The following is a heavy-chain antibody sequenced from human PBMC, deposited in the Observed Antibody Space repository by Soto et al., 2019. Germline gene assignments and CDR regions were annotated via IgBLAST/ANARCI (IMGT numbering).Heavy chain of an antibody. CDR2: ISYDGSNK. Sequence: QVQLVESGGGVVQPGRSLRLSCAASGFTFSSYGMHWVRQAPGKGLEWVAVISYDGSNKYYADSVKGRFTNSRDNSKNTLYLQMNSLRAEDTAVYYCAKGGTGQWLVPEYFQHWGQGTLVTVSS. CDR1: GFTFSSYG. J-gene: IGHJ1*01. CDR3: AKGGTGQWLVPEYFQH. D-gene: IGHD6-19*01. V-gene: IGHV3-30*18.